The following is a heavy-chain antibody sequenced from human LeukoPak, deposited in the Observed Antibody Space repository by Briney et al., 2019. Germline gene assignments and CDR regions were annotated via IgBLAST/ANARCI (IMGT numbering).Heavy chain of an antibody. CDR1: GASISGSYFY. V-gene: IGHV4-39*07. Sequence: PSETLSLTCTVSGASISGSYFYFVWIRQSPEKGLEWIGSVFAAGTTDYNSSLKSRVTISLDTSKNQFSLKLTSVTAADTAIYYCARDRGPVFNGSYKPWGQGSLVTVSS. J-gene: IGHJ5*02. CDR2: VFAAGTT. D-gene: IGHD3-10*01. CDR3: ARDRGPVFNGSYKP.